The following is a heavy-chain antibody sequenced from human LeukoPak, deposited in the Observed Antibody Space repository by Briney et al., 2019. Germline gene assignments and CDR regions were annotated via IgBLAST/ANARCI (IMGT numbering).Heavy chain of an antibody. V-gene: IGHV3-23*01. CDR2: ISGTGGST. Sequence: EGSLRLSCAASGFTFSSYAMSWVRQAPGKGLEWVSGISGTGGSTYYADSVKGRFTISRDNSKNTLFLQMNSLRAEDTAVYYCASYLTSIPSGMDVWGQGTTVTVSS. CDR1: GFTFSSYA. J-gene: IGHJ6*02. CDR3: ASYLTSIPSGMDV. D-gene: IGHD1-26*01.